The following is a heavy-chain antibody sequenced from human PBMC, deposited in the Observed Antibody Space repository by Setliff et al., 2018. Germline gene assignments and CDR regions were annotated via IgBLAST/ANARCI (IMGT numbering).Heavy chain of an antibody. CDR2: ICNSGVT. CDR1: GASITNGSYY. Sequence: SETLSLTCTVSGASITNGSYYWNWIRQYPGEGLEWIGYICNSGVTNYNPSLKSVVTVSADTSKNQFSLTLRSVTAADTAVYYCARAPHVSGNFGWFDPWGQGTLVTV. CDR3: ARAPHVSGNFGWFDP. J-gene: IGHJ5*02. V-gene: IGHV4-31*01. D-gene: IGHD3-10*01.